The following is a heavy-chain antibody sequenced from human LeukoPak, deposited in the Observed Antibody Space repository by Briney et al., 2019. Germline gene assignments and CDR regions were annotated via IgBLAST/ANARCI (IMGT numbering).Heavy chain of an antibody. CDR2: IITFLDIA. J-gene: IGHJ4*02. V-gene: IGHV1-69*04. CDR1: GGTFNSYV. CDR3: ARHTYGSGSPDDY. Sequence: SVKVSCKASGGTFNSYVINWVRQAPGQGLEWMGRIITFLDIANYAQKFQGRVTITADKSTSTAYMELSSLRSEDTAVYYCARHTYGSGSPDDYWGQGTLVTVSS. D-gene: IGHD3-10*01.